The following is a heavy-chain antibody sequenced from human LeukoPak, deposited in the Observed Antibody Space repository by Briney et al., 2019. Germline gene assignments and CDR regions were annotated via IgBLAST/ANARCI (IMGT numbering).Heavy chain of an antibody. CDR2: ISGSGGST. V-gene: IGHV3-23*01. CDR3: AKDHCSSTSCYYYYSYMDV. CDR1: GFTFSSYA. D-gene: IGHD2-2*01. Sequence: GGSLRLSCAASGFTFSSYAMSWVRQAPGKGLEWVSAISGSGGSTYYADSVKGRFTISRDNYKNTLYLQMHSLRAEDTAVYYCAKDHCSSTSCYYYYSYMDVWGKGTTVTVSS. J-gene: IGHJ6*03.